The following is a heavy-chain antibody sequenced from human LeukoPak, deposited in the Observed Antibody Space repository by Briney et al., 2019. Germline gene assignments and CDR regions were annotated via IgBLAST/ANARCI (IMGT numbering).Heavy chain of an antibody. CDR2: IYTSGST. CDR3: AREGMYSSSSYFDY. V-gene: IGHV4-61*02. CDR1: GGSISSGSYY. J-gene: IGHJ4*02. Sequence: PSETLSLTCTVSGGSISSGSYYWSWIRQPAGKGLEWIGRIYTSGSTNYNPSLKSRVTISVDTSKNQFSLKLSSVTAADTAVYYCAREGMYSSSSYFDYWGQGTLVTVSS. D-gene: IGHD6-6*01.